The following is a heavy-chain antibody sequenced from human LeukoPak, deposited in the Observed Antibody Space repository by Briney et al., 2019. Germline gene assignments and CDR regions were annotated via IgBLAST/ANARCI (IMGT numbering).Heavy chain of an antibody. CDR2: IKKDGSDK. D-gene: IGHD5-24*01. CDR1: GFSFSTHW. J-gene: IGHJ3*02. V-gene: IGHV3-7*01. CDR3: AGDEGWTFDI. Sequence: GGSLRLSCAASGFSFSTHWMSWFRQAPGKGLEWVALIKKDGSDKHYVDSVKGRFTISRDNAKNSLYLQMNSLRADDTAVYYCAGDEGWTFDIWGQGTKVTVSS.